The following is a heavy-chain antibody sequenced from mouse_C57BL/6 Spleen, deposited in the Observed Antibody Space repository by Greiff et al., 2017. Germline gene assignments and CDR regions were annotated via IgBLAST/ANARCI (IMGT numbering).Heavy chain of an antibody. CDR2: ISSGSSTI. CDR1: GFTFSDYG. V-gene: IGHV5-17*01. CDR3: AMGSPGYVDV. J-gene: IGHJ1*03. D-gene: IGHD1-1*02. Sequence: EVKVVESGGGLVKPGGSLKLSCAASGFTFSDYGMHWVRQAPEKGLEWVAYISSGSSTIYYANTVKGRFTISRDNAKNTLFLQMTSLRSEDTAMYYCAMGSPGYVDVWGTGTTVTVSS.